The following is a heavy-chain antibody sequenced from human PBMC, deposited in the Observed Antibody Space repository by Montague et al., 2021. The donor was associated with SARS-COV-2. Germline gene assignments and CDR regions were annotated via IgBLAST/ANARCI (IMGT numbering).Heavy chain of an antibody. V-gene: IGHV2-70*01. CDR3: ARSYGTTVVTRAFDY. J-gene: IGHJ4*02. D-gene: IGHD4-23*01. Sequence: PALVKPTQTLTLTCTFSGFSLSTSGVCVSWIRPPPGKALEWLTLIDWDXDKYYSTSLKTRLTISKDTSKNQVVLTMTNMDPVDTATYYCARSYGTTVVTRAFDYWGQGTLVTVSS. CDR2: IDWDXDK. CDR1: GFSLSTSGVC.